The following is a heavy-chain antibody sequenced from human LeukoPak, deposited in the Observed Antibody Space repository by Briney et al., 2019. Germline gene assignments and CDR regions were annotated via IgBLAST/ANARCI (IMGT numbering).Heavy chain of an antibody. J-gene: IGHJ5*02. CDR3: ARRSIADNWFDP. V-gene: IGHV4-4*02. Sequence: SGTLSLTCAVSGGSISSSNWWSWVRQPPGKGLEWIGEIYYSGSTYYNPSLKSRVTISVDTSKNQLSLKLSSVTAADTAVYYCARRSIADNWFDPWGQGTLVTVSS. D-gene: IGHD6-6*01. CDR1: GGSISSSNW. CDR2: IYYSGST.